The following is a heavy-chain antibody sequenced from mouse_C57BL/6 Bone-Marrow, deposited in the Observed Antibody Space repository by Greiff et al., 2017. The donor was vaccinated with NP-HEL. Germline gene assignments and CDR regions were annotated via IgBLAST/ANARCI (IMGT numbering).Heavy chain of an antibody. J-gene: IGHJ1*03. CDR1: GYTFTDYY. D-gene: IGHD1-1*01. CDR2: IFPGSGST. V-gene: IGHV1-75*01. Sequence: QVQLQQSGPELVKPGASVKISCKASGYTFTDYYINWVKQRPGQGLEWIGWIFPGSGSTYYNEKFKGKATLTVDKSSSTAYMLLSSLTSEDSAVYFCARRPFITTVVAPTGGFDVWGTGTTVTVSS. CDR3: ARRPFITTVVAPTGGFDV.